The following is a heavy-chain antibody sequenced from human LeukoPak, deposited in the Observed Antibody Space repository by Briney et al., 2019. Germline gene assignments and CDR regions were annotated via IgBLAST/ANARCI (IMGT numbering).Heavy chain of an antibody. J-gene: IGHJ4*02. CDR2: ISGGGETR. CDR1: GFTFNTYE. CDR3: ARDASGGNVPFDY. D-gene: IGHD4-23*01. Sequence: PGGSLRLSCAAYGFTFNTYEMNWVRQAPGKGPEWVPYISGGGETRYYADSVNGRFTISRDNGKNSLYLQMNSLRVEDTAVYYCARDASGGNVPFDYWGQGTPVTVSS. V-gene: IGHV3-48*03.